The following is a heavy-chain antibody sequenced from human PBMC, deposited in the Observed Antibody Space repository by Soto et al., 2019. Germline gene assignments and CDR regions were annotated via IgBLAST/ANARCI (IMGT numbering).Heavy chain of an antibody. V-gene: IGHV4-30-2*01. D-gene: IGHD3-22*01. CDR1: GGSISSGGYS. CDR2: IYHSGST. J-gene: IGHJ4*02. Sequence: SETLSLTCAVSGGSISSGGYSWSWIRQPLGKGLEWIGYIYHSGSTYYNPSLKSRVTISVDRSKNQFSLKLSSVTAADTAVYYCARGRRYYDSSGYLDYWGQGTLVTVSS. CDR3: ARGRRYYDSSGYLDY.